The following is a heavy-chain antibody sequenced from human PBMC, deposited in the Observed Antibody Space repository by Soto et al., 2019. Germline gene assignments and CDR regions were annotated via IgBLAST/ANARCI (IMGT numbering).Heavy chain of an antibody. CDR3: ARNSGPRDY. CDR2: IIPIFGTA. V-gene: IGHV1-69*13. J-gene: IGHJ4*02. CDR1: GGTLSSYA. D-gene: IGHD5-12*01. Sequence: GASVKVSRRPSGGTLSSYAMSWVRQAPGQGLEWMGGIIPIFGTANYAQKFQGRVTITADESTSTAYMELSSLRSEDTAVYYCARNSGPRDYWGQGTLVTVSS.